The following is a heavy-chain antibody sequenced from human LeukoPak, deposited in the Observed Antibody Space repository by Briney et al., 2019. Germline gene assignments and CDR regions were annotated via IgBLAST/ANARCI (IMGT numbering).Heavy chain of an antibody. CDR2: IRNKAYDGTA. D-gene: IGHD3-3*01. Sequence: PGGSLTLSCTASGFSFGDYTMNWVRQAPGKGLEWVGFIRNKAYDGTAEYAASVKGRFTISRDDSKSIAYMQMNSMKLEHTAVYYCTRDSRYYGVGIDCWGQGTLVTVSS. V-gene: IGHV3-49*04. CDR3: TRDSRYYGVGIDC. CDR1: GFSFGDYT. J-gene: IGHJ4*02.